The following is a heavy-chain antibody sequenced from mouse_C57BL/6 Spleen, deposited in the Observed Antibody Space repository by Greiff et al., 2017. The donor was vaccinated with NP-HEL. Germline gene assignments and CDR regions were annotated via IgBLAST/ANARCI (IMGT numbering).Heavy chain of an antibody. CDR2: ISRGGDYI. J-gene: IGHJ2*01. CDR1: GFTFSSYA. V-gene: IGHV5S21*01. CDR3: AREGGTRGYFDY. Sequence: EVMLVESGEGLVKPGGSLKLSCAASGFTFSSYAMSWVRQTPEKRLEWVAYISRGGDYIYYADTVKGRCTISRDKARNTLYLQMSSLKSEDTAMYYCAREGGTRGYFDYWGQGTTLTVSS. D-gene: IGHD4-1*01.